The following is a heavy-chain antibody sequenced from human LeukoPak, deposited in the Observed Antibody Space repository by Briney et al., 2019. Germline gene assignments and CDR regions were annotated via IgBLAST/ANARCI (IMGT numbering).Heavy chain of an antibody. CDR1: GYSFTSHW. J-gene: IGHJ4*02. CDR3: ARRATYSSSWLPFDY. Sequence: GESLKISCKGSGYSFTSHWIGWVRQMPGKGLEWMGIIYPGDSDTRYSPSCQGQVTISADKSISTAYLQWSSLKASDTAMYYCARRATYSSSWLPFDYWGQGTLVTVSS. CDR2: IYPGDSDT. D-gene: IGHD6-13*01. V-gene: IGHV5-51*01.